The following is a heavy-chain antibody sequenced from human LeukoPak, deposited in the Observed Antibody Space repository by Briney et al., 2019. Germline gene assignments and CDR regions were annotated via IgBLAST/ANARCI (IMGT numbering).Heavy chain of an antibody. V-gene: IGHV3-30*04. J-gene: IGHJ4*02. CDR2: ISYDGSNK. CDR1: GFTFSSYA. Sequence: GGSLRLSCAASGFTFSSYAMHWVRQAPGKGLECVAIISYDGSNKYYPDSVKGRFSISRDNSKNTLYLQVNSLRAEDTAVYYCAKGGKWDVTPFDYWGQGTLVTVSS. CDR3: AKGGKWDVTPFDY. D-gene: IGHD1-26*01.